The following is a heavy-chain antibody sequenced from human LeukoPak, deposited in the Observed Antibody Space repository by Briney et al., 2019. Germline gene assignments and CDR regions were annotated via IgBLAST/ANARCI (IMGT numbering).Heavy chain of an antibody. CDR1: GFTFSSYT. J-gene: IGHJ4*02. D-gene: IGHD3-10*01. CDR2: ITTGDGNT. CDR3: AKEASVFIRGYFDY. V-gene: IGHV3-23*01. Sequence: GGSLRLSCTASGFTFSSYTMTWVRQAPGKGLKWVSTITTGDGNTYYADSVKGRFTVSRDDSKNTLYLQMNSLRAEDTAVYYCAKEASVFIRGYFDYWGQGTLVTVSS.